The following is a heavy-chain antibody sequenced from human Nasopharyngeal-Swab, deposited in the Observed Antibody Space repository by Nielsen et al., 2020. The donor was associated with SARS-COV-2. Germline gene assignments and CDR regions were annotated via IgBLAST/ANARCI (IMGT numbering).Heavy chain of an antibody. CDR1: GGSFSGYY. Sequence: SETLSLTCAVYGGSFSGYYWSWIRQPPGKELEWIGEINHSGSTNYNPSLKSRVTISVDTSKNQFSLKLSSVTAADTAVYYCARGGIPTGDLPTGYYFDYWGQGTLVTVSS. J-gene: IGHJ4*02. V-gene: IGHV4-34*01. CDR2: INHSGST. D-gene: IGHD7-27*01. CDR3: ARGGIPTGDLPTGYYFDY.